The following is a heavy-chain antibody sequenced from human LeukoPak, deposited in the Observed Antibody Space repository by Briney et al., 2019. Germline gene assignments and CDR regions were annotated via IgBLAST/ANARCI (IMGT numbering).Heavy chain of an antibody. Sequence: GGSLRLSCAASGFTFSSYGMHWVRQAPGKGLEWVAFIRYDGSNKYYANSVKGRFTISRDNSKNTLYLQMSSLRTEDTAVYYCAKGDSSSFPAYYYYYMDVWGKGTTVTVSS. CDR3: AKGDSSSFPAYYYYYMDV. CDR1: GFTFSSYG. CDR2: IRYDGSNK. D-gene: IGHD3-22*01. V-gene: IGHV3-30*02. J-gene: IGHJ6*03.